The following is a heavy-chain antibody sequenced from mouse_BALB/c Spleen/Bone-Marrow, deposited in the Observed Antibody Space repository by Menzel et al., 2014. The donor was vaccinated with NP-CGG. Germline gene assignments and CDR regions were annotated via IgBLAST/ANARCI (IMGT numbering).Heavy chain of an antibody. V-gene: IGHV1-18*01. CDR2: INPYNGGT. CDR3: ARKYYYAMDF. Sequence: VQLKQSGPELAKPGASMKISCKASGYSFTDYTMNWVKQSHGKNLEWIGLINPYNGGTTYSQKFKAKATLTVDKSSSTAYMEFLSLTSEDSAVYYCARKYYYAMDFWGQGTSVTVSS. CDR1: GYSFTDYT. J-gene: IGHJ4*01.